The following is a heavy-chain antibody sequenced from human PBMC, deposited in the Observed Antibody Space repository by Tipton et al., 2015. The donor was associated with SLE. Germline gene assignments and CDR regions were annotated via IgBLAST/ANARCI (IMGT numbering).Heavy chain of an antibody. V-gene: IGHV3-74*01. J-gene: IGHJ5*02. Sequence: SLRLSCAASGFTLNNDWMHWVRQAPGKGLVWVSRINPDGRTITYADPVKGRFTISRDSSENTLYLQLNSLRPEDTAVYYCAREASYCGGDCYPSWFDPWGQGTLVTVSS. CDR3: AREASYCGGDCYPSWFDP. CDR2: INPDGRTI. CDR1: GFTLNNDW. D-gene: IGHD2-21*01.